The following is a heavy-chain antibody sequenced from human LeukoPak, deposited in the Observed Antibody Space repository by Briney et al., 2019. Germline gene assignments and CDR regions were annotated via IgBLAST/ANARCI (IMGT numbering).Heavy chain of an antibody. D-gene: IGHD3-9*01. J-gene: IGHJ6*02. CDR3: ARGRDILTSPYGLDV. V-gene: IGHV1-18*01. Sequence: PGASVKVSCKASGYAFNTNAITWVRQAPGQGLEWMGWISGYDGKTNYAQKFQGRVTMITDTSTSTAYMELRSLRSDDTAVYYCARGRDILTSPYGLDVWGQGTTVIVSS. CDR2: ISGYDGKT. CDR1: GYAFNTNA.